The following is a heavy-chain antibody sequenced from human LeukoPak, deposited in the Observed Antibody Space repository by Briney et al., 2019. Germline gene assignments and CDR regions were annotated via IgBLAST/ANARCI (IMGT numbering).Heavy chain of an antibody. CDR3: AKVYCSSTSCPHNLDY. CDR1: GFTFSSYG. J-gene: IGHJ4*02. Sequence: SGGSLRLSCAASGFTFSSYGMHWVRQAPAKGREGVAFIRYDGSNKYYADSVKSRFTISRDNSKKTLYLQMNSLRTEDTAVYYCAKVYCSSTSCPHNLDYWGQGTLVTVSS. CDR2: IRYDGSNK. V-gene: IGHV3-30*02. D-gene: IGHD2-2*01.